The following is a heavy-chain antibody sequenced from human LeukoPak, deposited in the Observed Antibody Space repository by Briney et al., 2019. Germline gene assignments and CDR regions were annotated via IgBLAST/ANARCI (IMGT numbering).Heavy chain of an antibody. CDR2: ISYDGSNK. Sequence: PGGSLRLSCAASGFTFRSYGMHWVRQAPGKGLEWVAVISYDGSNKYYADSVKGRFTISRDNSKNTLFLQMDSLRAEDTAVYYCARDMSPWESRNPDAFDIWGQGTMVTVSS. V-gene: IGHV3-30*03. CDR1: GFTFRSYG. D-gene: IGHD1-14*01. CDR3: ARDMSPWESRNPDAFDI. J-gene: IGHJ3*02.